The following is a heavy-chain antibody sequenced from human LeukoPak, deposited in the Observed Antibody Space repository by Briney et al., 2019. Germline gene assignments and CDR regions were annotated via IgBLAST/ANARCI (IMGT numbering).Heavy chain of an antibody. V-gene: IGHV4-59*01. CDR3: ARFYLDRKGSGWYWFDY. Sequence: SETLSLTCTVSGGSISSYYWSWIRQPPGKGLEWIGYIYYSGSTNYNPSLKSRVTISVDTSKNQFSLKLSSVTAADTAVYYCARFYLDRKGSGWYWFDYWGQGTLVTVSS. J-gene: IGHJ4*02. D-gene: IGHD6-19*01. CDR1: GGSISSYY. CDR2: IYYSGST.